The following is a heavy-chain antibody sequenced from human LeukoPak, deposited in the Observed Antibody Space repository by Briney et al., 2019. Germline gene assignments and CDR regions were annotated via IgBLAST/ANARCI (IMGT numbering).Heavy chain of an antibody. V-gene: IGHV3-21*01. Sequence: GGSLRLSCAASGSTFSSYSMNWVRQAPGKGLEWVSSISSSSSYIYYADSVKGRFTISRDNAKNSLYLQMNSLRAEDTAVYYCARDLPYGDWYFDLWGRGTLVAVSS. CDR2: ISSSSSYI. CDR3: ARDLPYGDWYFDL. J-gene: IGHJ2*01. D-gene: IGHD4-17*01. CDR1: GSTFSSYS.